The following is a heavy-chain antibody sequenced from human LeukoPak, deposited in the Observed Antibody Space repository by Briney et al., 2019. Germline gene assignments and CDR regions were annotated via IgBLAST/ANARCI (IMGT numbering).Heavy chain of an antibody. V-gene: IGHV3-48*03. CDR3: AELGITMIGGV. Sequence: QPGGSLRLSCAASGFTFSSYEMNWVRQAPGKGLEWVSYISSSGSTIYYADSVKGRFTNSRDNAKNSLYLQMNSLRAEDTAVYYCAELGITMIGGVWGKGTTVTISS. CDR1: GFTFSSYE. CDR2: ISSSGSTI. J-gene: IGHJ6*04. D-gene: IGHD3-10*02.